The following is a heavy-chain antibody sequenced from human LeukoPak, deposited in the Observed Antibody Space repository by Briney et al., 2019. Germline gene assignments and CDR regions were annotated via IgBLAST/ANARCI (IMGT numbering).Heavy chain of an antibody. V-gene: IGHV3-21*01. D-gene: IGHD3-10*01. CDR3: ARASGFAGEFDY. CDR2: ISGSSSKT. J-gene: IGHJ4*02. CDR1: GFTFSNYN. Sequence: PGGSLRLSCAGSGFTFSNYNMNWVRRAPGKGLEWVASISGSSSKTYYAESVKGRFTISRDNAENSLYLQMSRLRADETAMYYCARASGFAGEFDYWGLGTLATVSS.